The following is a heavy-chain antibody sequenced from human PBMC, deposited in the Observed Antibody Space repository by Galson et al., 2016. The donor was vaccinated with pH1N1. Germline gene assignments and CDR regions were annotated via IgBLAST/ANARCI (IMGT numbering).Heavy chain of an antibody. CDR2: ISGYNGNT. Sequence: SVKVSCKASGYMFSTYGINWVRKAPGQGPEWMGRISGYNGNTIYAQKFQARISMTIDKSTTTVFMDLRSLRFDDTAVYDCAKGTLPGYYDYWGQGTLVTVSS. CDR1: GYMFSTYG. V-gene: IGHV1-18*01. CDR3: AKGTLPGYYDY. J-gene: IGHJ4*02. D-gene: IGHD3-22*01.